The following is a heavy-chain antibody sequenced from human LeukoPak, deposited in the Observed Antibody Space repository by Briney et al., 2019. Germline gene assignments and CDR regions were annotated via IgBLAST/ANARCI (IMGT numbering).Heavy chain of an antibody. Sequence: GGSLRLSCAVSGFSFTNVWMNWVRQALGKGLEWVGRIKNKDEGEKTDYAAPVKGRFTISRDDSKATLFLQMNSLKMEDTAIYYCATGIDYGGGYWGQGTLVSVSS. CDR3: ATGIDYGGGY. CDR2: IKNKDEGEKT. CDR1: GFSFTNVW. V-gene: IGHV3-15*07. D-gene: IGHD3-16*01. J-gene: IGHJ4*02.